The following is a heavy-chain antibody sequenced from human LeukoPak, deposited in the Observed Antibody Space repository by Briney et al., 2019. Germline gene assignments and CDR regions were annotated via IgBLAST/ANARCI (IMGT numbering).Heavy chain of an antibody. J-gene: IGHJ3*02. V-gene: IGHV3-48*01. CDR1: GFTFSSYG. Sequence: GGSLRLSCAASGFTFSSYGMNWVRQAPGEGLEWVSYIGSSGSIIYYADSVKGRFTISRDNAKNSLYLQMNSLRADDTAVYYCARSPFYGDYLDDCDIWGQGTMVTVSS. CDR3: ARSPFYGDYLDDCDI. CDR2: IGSSGSII. D-gene: IGHD4-17*01.